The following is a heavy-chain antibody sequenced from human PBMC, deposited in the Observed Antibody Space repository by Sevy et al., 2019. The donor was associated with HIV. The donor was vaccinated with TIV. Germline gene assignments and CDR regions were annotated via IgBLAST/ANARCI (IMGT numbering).Heavy chain of an antibody. Sequence: GGSLRLSCAASGFSFSSYGMHWVRQAPGKGLEWMSYIQYDGSNKHYAYSVKGRFTISRDNSKNTLYLQMNSLRVEDSAVFYCVKEGGGEGGDHWGQGTLVTVSS. CDR3: VKEGGGEGGDH. CDR1: GFSFSSYG. J-gene: IGHJ4*02. V-gene: IGHV3-30*02. CDR2: IQYDGSNK. D-gene: IGHD2-21*01.